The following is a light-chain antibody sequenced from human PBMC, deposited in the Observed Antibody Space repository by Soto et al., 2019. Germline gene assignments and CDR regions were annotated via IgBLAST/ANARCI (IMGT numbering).Light chain of an antibody. J-gene: IGKJ2*01. CDR2: KAS. CDR1: QSISYW. CDR3: RHYNTYSPPYT. V-gene: IGKV1-5*03. Sequence: DIQMTQSPSTLSASVGDRVTITCRASQSISYWLAWYQQKPGKAPNLLIYKASSLESGVPSRFSGSGSGTEFTLTLSSLQPDDFATYYCRHYNTYSPPYTFGQGTKLEIK.